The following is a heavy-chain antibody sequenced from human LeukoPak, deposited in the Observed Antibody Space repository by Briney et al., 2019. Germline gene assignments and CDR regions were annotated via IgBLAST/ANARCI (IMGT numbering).Heavy chain of an antibody. CDR3: ARGRGYSYGSPLGY. D-gene: IGHD5-18*01. CDR1: GGSMSSYY. V-gene: IGHV4-59*08. Sequence: SETLSLTCTVSGGSMSSYYWSWIRQPPGKGLEWIGYIYYSGSTNYNPSLKSRVTISVDTSKNQFSLKLSSVTAADTAVYYCARGRGYSYGSPLGYWGQGTLVTVSS. CDR2: IYYSGST. J-gene: IGHJ4*02.